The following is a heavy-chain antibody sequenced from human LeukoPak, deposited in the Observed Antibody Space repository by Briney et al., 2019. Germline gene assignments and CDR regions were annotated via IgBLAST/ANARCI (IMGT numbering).Heavy chain of an antibody. CDR1: GYTFTGYY. J-gene: IGHJ4*02. V-gene: IGHV1-2*02. CDR3: ARTPRIVGATSTFDY. CDR2: INPNSGGT. Sequence: GASVKVSCKASGYTFTGYYMHWVRQAPGQGLEWMGWINPNSGGTNYAQKFQGRVTITRDTSISTAYMELSRLRSDDTAVYYCARTPRIVGATSTFDYWGQGTLVTVSS. D-gene: IGHD1-26*01.